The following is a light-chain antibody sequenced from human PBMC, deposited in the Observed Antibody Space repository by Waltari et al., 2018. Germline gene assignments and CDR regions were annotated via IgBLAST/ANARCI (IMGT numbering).Light chain of an antibody. V-gene: IGKV1-12*01. J-gene: IGKJ2*03. CDR2: AAS. CDR3: QQANSFPYS. CDR1: QDIRTW. Sequence: DIQMTQSPSSVSASVGDRVTITCRASQDIRTWLTWYQQKPGKAPKLLIYAASGLQSGVPSRFSGSGTGTEFTLTISSLQPEDFATHYCQQANSFPYSFGQGTKLEIK.